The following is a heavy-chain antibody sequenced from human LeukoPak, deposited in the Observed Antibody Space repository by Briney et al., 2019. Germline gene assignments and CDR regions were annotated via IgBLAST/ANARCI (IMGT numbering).Heavy chain of an antibody. CDR2: ISGSGGST. J-gene: IGHJ4*02. D-gene: IGHD5-18*01. Sequence: PGGSLRLSCAASGFTFSSYGMSWVRQAPGKGLEWVSAISGSGGSTYYADSVKGRFTISRDNSKNTLYLQMNSLRAEDTAVYYCAKSSEGYTAMVEFDYWGQGTLVTVSS. V-gene: IGHV3-23*01. CDR3: AKSSEGYTAMVEFDY. CDR1: GFTFSSYG.